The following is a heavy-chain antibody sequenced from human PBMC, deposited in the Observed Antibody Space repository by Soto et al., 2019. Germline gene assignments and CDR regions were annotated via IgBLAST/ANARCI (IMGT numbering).Heavy chain of an antibody. CDR3: AKDLGLGVIAGYPHDC. J-gene: IGHJ4*02. CDR1: GFTFNNYA. V-gene: IGHV3-23*01. Sequence: DVQLLDSGGGLVQPGGSLRLSCAASGFTFNNYAMSWVRQAPGKGLEWVSTISVSGANTYYADSVKGRFTISRDDSKNTLYLKMNSLGGEDTAVYYCAKDLGLGVIAGYPHDCWGQGTLVTVSS. D-gene: IGHD3-9*01. CDR2: ISVSGANT.